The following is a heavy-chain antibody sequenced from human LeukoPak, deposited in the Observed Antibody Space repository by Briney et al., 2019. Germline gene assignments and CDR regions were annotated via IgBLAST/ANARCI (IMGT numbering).Heavy chain of an antibody. CDR1: GYTFTSYY. CDR3: ARGIGSTVTPDWFDP. J-gene: IGHJ5*02. V-gene: IGHV1-46*01. Sequence: ASVKVSCKASGYTFTSYYMHWVRQAPGQGLEWMGIINPSGGSTSYAQKFQGRVTMTRDTSTSTVYMELSSLRSEDTAVYYCARGIGSTVTPDWFDPWGQGTLVTVSS. CDR2: INPSGGST. D-gene: IGHD4-17*01.